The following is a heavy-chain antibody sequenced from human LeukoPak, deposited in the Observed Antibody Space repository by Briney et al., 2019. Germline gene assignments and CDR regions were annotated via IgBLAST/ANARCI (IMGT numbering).Heavy chain of an antibody. CDR1: GGSFSGYY. CDR2: INHSGST. J-gene: IGHJ6*02. V-gene: IGHV4-34*01. Sequence: SETLSLTCAVYGGSFSGYYWSWIRQPPGKGREWIGEINHSGSTNYTPSLKSRVTISVDTSKNQFSLKLSSVTAADTAVYYCARPRGGYGYYYYGMDVWGQGTTVTVSS. D-gene: IGHD1-1*01. CDR3: ARPRGGYGYYYYGMDV.